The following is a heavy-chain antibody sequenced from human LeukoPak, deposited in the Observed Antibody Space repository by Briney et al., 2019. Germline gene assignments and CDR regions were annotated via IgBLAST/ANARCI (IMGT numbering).Heavy chain of an antibody. Sequence: PSGGSLRLSCAASGFTFSSYSMNWVRQAPGKGLEWVSYISSGSSTIYYADSVKGRFTISRDNAKNSLYLQMNSLRDEDTAVYYCANTYYDYVWGSIWGQGALVTVSS. CDR2: ISSGSSTI. J-gene: IGHJ4*02. CDR3: ANTYYDYVWGSI. D-gene: IGHD3-16*01. V-gene: IGHV3-48*02. CDR1: GFTFSSYS.